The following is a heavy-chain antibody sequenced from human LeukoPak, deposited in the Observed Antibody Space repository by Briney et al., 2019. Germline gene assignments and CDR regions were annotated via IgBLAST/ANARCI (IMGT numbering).Heavy chain of an antibody. D-gene: IGHD3-9*01. CDR2: INHSGST. Sequence: PSETLSLTCVVYGGSFSGSYWSWIRQPPGKGLEWIGEINHSGSTNYNPSLKSRVTISVDTSKNQFSLKLSSVTAADTAVYYCAIGGYDILTGYKFDDWGQGTLVTVSS. CDR3: AIGGYDILTGYKFDD. V-gene: IGHV4-34*01. J-gene: IGHJ4*02. CDR1: GGSFSGSY.